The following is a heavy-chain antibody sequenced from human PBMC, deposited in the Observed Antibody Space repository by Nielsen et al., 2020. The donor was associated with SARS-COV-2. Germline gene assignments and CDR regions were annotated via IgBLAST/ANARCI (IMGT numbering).Heavy chain of an antibody. Sequence: ASVQVSCKASGYTLTGYYIHWVRQAPGQGLEWMGWINPNTGNTKYAQKFQDGVTMTRDTSINTAYIELSRLRSDDMAVYFCARRGHDNSGYYWDYWGQGTLVTVSS. J-gene: IGHJ4*02. CDR2: INPNTGNT. D-gene: IGHD3-22*01. CDR1: GYTLTGYY. CDR3: ARRGHDNSGYYWDY. V-gene: IGHV1-2*02.